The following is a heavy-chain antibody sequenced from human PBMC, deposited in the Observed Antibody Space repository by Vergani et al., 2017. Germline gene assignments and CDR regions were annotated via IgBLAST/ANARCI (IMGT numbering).Heavy chain of an antibody. CDR2: IYYSGST. Sequence: QLQLQESGPGLVKPSETLSLTCTVSGGSISSSSYYWGWIRQPPGKGLEWIGSIYYSGSTYYNPSLKSRVTISVETSKNQLSLKLSSVTAADTAVYYCARRGHTVARSYYYYYMDVWGKGTTVTVSS. J-gene: IGHJ6*03. V-gene: IGHV4-39*01. CDR3: ARRGHTVARSYYYYYMDV. D-gene: IGHD4-11*01. CDR1: GGSISSSSYY.